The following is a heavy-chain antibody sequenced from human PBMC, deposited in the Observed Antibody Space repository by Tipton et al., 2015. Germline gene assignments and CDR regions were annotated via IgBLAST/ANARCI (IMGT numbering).Heavy chain of an antibody. CDR1: GFTFSSYE. CDR3: ARPSVTTNYYGMDV. CDR2: ISGSGGTT. Sequence: GSLRLSCAASGFTFSSYEMNWVRQAPGTGLEWVSYISGSGGTTYYADSVKGRFTISRDNAKNSLYLQMNSLRAEDTAVYYCARPSVTTNYYGMDVWGQGTTVTVSS. J-gene: IGHJ6*02. D-gene: IGHD4-17*01. V-gene: IGHV3-48*03.